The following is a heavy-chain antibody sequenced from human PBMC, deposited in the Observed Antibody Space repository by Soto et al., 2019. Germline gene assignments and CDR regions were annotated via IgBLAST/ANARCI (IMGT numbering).Heavy chain of an antibody. CDR2: IYYSGST. CDR1: GGSISSGSFY. CDR3: ARLYYGGNPGYAFDI. J-gene: IGHJ3*02. V-gene: IGHV4-39*01. Sequence: QLQLQESGPGLVKPSETLSLTCTVSGGSISSGSFYWGWIRQPPGKGLEWIGTIYYSGSTYYNSSLKSAVTMSVDTSKNQFSLKLSSVTAADTAIYYCARLYYGGNPGYAFDIWGQGTMVTVSS. D-gene: IGHD3-10*01.